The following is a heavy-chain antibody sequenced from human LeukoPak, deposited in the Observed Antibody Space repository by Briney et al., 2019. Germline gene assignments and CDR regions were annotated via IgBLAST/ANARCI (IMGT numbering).Heavy chain of an antibody. CDR3: ARENYDSSLPPGWFDP. D-gene: IGHD3-22*01. J-gene: IGHJ5*02. Sequence: PSETLSLTCTVSGGSISSYYWSWIRQPPGRGLEWIGCIYYSGSTNYNPSLKSRVTISVDTSKNQFSLKLSSVTAADTAVYYCARENYDSSLPPGWFDPWGQGTLVTVSS. V-gene: IGHV4-59*12. CDR1: GGSISSYY. CDR2: IYYSGST.